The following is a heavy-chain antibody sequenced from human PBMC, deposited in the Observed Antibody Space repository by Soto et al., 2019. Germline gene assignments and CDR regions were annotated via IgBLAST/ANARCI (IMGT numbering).Heavy chain of an antibody. J-gene: IGHJ4*02. CDR1: GIEFSNYA. D-gene: IGHD3-16*01. CDR2: VSASCRSR. CDR3: AKDGNWMDVYYDV. Sequence: EVQLLESGGGLEQPGVSLRLSCVSSGIEFSNYAMSWLRQTPRKGLELVSIVSASCRSRYHADSEKGQVTISRDKSKNTLYLHMTHLRAEDTAVYYCAKDGNWMDVYYDVWGQGTPVTVSS. V-gene: IGHV3-23*01.